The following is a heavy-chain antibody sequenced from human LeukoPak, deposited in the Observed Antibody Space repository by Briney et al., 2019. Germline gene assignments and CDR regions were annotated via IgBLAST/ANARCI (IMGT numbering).Heavy chain of an antibody. J-gene: IGHJ4*02. CDR3: ASPLGDYGDYGHFDY. CDR1: GYTFTGYY. D-gene: IGHD4-17*01. Sequence: GASVKVSCKASGYTFTGYYMHWVRQAPGPGLEWMGWINPNSGGTNYAQKFQGRVTMTRDTSISTAYMELSRLRSDDTAVYYCASPLGDYGDYGHFDYWGQGTLVTVSS. CDR2: INPNSGGT. V-gene: IGHV1-2*02.